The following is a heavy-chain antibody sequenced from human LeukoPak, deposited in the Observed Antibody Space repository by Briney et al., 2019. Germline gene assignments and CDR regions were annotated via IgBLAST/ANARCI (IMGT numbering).Heavy chain of an antibody. CDR3: ARDKGGYNYEYYFDS. V-gene: IGHV3-21*01. CDR1: GFTFSSYS. J-gene: IGHJ4*02. D-gene: IGHD5-18*01. Sequence: PGGTLRLSCAASGFTFSSYSMNWVRQAPGMGLEWVASISTGSSYKYYADLVMGRFTISRDNAENSLYLQMNSLRAEDTAVYFCARDKGGYNYEYYFDSWGQGALVTVSS. CDR2: ISTGSSYK.